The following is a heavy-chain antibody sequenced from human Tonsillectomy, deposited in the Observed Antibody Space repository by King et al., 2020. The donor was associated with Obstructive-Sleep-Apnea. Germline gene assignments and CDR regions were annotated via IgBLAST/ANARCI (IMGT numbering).Heavy chain of an antibody. CDR1: GFTFNSYS. CDR3: ASSGDILTGYYFDY. D-gene: IGHD3-9*01. V-gene: IGHV3-48*04. J-gene: IGHJ4*02. Sequence: VQLVESGGGLVQPGGSLRLSCAASGFTFNSYSMNWVRQAPGKGLEWVSYTSSSSSTIYYADSVKGRFTISRDNAKNSLYLQMNSLRAEDTAVYYCASSGDILTGYYFDYWGQGTLVTVSS. CDR2: TSSSSSTI.